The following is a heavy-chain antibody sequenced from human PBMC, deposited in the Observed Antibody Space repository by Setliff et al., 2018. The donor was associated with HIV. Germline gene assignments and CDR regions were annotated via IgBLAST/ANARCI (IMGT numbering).Heavy chain of an antibody. CDR2: LYYSGST. Sequence: PSETLSLTCTVSGGSVSSTTYFWGWIRQAPGKGLQWIGSLYYSGSTNYNPSLKSRVSISMDTSKNQVSLRLKSVTAADTAIYYCVTSKPHNWNDGANWFDPWGQGTLVTVSS. CDR1: GGSVSSTTYF. V-gene: IGHV4-39*01. D-gene: IGHD1-20*01. CDR3: VTSKPHNWNDGANWFDP. J-gene: IGHJ5*02.